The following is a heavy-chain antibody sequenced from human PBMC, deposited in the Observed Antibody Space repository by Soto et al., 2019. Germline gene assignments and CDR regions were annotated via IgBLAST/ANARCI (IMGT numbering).Heavy chain of an antibody. Sequence: GESLKISCKGSGYSFAGYWITWVRQKPGKGLEWMGRIDPSDSQTYYSPSFRGHVTISVTKSITTVFLQWSSVRASETAMYYCARQIYDSDTGPNFQYYFDSWGQGTPVTVSS. J-gene: IGHJ4*02. D-gene: IGHD3-22*01. CDR2: IDPSDSQT. V-gene: IGHV5-10-1*01. CDR3: ARQIYDSDTGPNFQYYFDS. CDR1: GYSFAGYW.